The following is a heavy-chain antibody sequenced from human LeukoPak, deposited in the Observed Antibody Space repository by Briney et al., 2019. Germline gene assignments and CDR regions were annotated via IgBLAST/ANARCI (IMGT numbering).Heavy chain of an antibody. CDR1: GFTFSSYG. J-gene: IGHJ4*02. CDR2: ISSSSSTI. CDR3: ARVPYYYGSGSYFH. Sequence: GGSLRLPCAASGFTFSSYGMHWVRQAPGKGLEWVSYISSSSSTIYYADSVKGRFTISRDNAKNSLYLQMNSLRAEDTAVYYCARVPYYYGSGSYFHWGQGTLVTVSS. V-gene: IGHV3-48*01. D-gene: IGHD3-10*01.